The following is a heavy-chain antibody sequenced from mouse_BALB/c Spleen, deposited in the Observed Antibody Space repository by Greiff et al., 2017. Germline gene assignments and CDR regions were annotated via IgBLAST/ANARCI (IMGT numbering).Heavy chain of an antibody. J-gene: IGHJ3*01. CDR2: IWAGGST. CDR3: ARVGTTVVPFAY. CDR1: GFSLTSYG. D-gene: IGHD1-1*01. V-gene: IGHV2-9*02. Sequence: QVHVKQSGPGLVAPSQSLSITCTVSGFSLTSYGVHWVRQPPGKGLEWLGVIWAGGSTNYNSALMSRLSISKDNSKSQVFLKMNSLQTDDTAMYYCARVGTTVVPFAYWGQGTLVTVSA.